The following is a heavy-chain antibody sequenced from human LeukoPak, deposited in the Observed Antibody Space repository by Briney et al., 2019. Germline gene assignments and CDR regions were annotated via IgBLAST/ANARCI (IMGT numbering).Heavy chain of an antibody. D-gene: IGHD2-21*01. V-gene: IGHV3-23*01. CDR1: GFTFSSYA. J-gene: IGHJ3*02. CDR2: ISGSGGRT. Sequence: PGGSLRLSRAASGFTFSSYAMSWVRQAPGKGLEWVSAISGSGGRTYYADSVKGRFTISRDNSKNTVYLQMNSLRAEDTAVYYCARDEVISSAFDIWGQGTMVTVSS. CDR3: ARDEVISSAFDI.